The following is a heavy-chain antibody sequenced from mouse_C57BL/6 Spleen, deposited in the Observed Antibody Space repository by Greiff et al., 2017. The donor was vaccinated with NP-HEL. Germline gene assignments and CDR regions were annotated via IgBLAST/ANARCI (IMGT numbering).Heavy chain of an antibody. CDR2: ISSGGSYT. Sequence: EVKLMESGGDLVKPGGSLKLSCAASGFTFSSYGMSWVRQTPDKRLEWVATISSGGSYTYYPDSVKGRFTISRDNAKNNLYLQMSSLKSEDTAMYYCARQSGGVDYWGQGTSVTVSS. CDR1: GFTFSSYG. V-gene: IGHV5-6*01. CDR3: ARQSGGVDY. J-gene: IGHJ4*01.